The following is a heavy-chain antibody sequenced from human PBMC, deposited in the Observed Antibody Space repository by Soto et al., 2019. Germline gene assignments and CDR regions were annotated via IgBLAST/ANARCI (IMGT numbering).Heavy chain of an antibody. J-gene: IGHJ3*02. D-gene: IGHD3-22*01. V-gene: IGHV3-33*06. CDR1: GVTFSSYG. CDR2: IWYDGSNK. Sequence: GGSMSISRSASGVTFSSYGMHWVRQAPGKGLEWVAVIWYDGSNKYYADSVKGRFTISRDNSKNTLYLEMNSLRAEDTAVYYCAKMTLVVTRPYDAFDIWGQGTMVTVSS. CDR3: AKMTLVVTRPYDAFDI.